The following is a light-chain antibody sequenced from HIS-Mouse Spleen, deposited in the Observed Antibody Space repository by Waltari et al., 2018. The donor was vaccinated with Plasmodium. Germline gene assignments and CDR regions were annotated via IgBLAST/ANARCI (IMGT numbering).Light chain of an antibody. CDR1: RSTIGSNY. V-gene: IGLV1-47*01. Sequence: SVLTQPPSASGTPGQRVTIPCSGTRSTIGSNYVFWSQQLPGTAPKLLIYRNNQRPSGFPDRFSGAKSGNSAALAISGLRSEDEADYYCAAWDDSLSGPVFGGGTKLTVL. CDR2: RNN. CDR3: AAWDDSLSGPV. J-gene: IGLJ3*02.